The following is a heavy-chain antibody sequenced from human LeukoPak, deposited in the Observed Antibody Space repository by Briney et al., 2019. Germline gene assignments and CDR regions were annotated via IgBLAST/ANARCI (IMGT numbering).Heavy chain of an antibody. D-gene: IGHD2-15*01. V-gene: IGHV1-24*01. CDR2: FDPEDGET. CDR3: ATDRDRYSNPNYYYYYGMDV. J-gene: IGHJ6*02. CDR1: GYTLTELS. Sequence: ASVKVSCKVSGYTLTELSMHWVRQAPGKGLEWMGGFDPEDGETIYAQKFQGRVTMTEDTSTDTAYMELSSLRSEDTAVYYCATDRDRYSNPNYYYYYGMDVWGQGTTVTVS.